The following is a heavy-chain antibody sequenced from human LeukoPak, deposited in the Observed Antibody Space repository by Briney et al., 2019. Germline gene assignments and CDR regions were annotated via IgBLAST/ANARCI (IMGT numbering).Heavy chain of an antibody. Sequence: GGSLRLSCAASGFTFSSYGMHWVRQAPGKGLEWVAVIWYDGSNKYYADSVKGRFTISRDNSKNTLYLQMDCLRAEDTAVYYCAGPDCSGGSCYSAYYYYYGMDVWGQGTTVTVSS. CDR2: IWYDGSNK. D-gene: IGHD2-15*01. J-gene: IGHJ6*02. V-gene: IGHV3-33*01. CDR1: GFTFSSYG. CDR3: AGPDCSGGSCYSAYYYYYGMDV.